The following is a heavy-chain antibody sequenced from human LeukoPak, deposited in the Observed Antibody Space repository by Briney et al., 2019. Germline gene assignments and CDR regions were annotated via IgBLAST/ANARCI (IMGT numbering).Heavy chain of an antibody. V-gene: IGHV4-34*01. CDR3: ARFKYIVVVPAGFDY. D-gene: IGHD2-2*01. J-gene: IGHJ4*02. CDR1: GGSFSGYY. Sequence: SETLSLTCAVYGGSFSGYYWSWIRQPPGKGLEWIGEINHSGSTNYNPSLKSRVTISVDTSKNQFSLKLSSVTAADTAAYYCARFKYIVVVPAGFDYWGQGTLVTVSS. CDR2: INHSGST.